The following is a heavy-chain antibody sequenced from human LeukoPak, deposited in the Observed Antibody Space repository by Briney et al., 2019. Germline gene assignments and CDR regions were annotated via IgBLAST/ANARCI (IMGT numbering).Heavy chain of an antibody. Sequence: ASVKVSCKASGYTFTSYDINWVRQATGQGLEWMGWMNPNSGNTGYAQKFQGRVTMARNTSISTAYMELSSLRSEDTAVYYCARDAGYSSGWRVGYWGQGTLVTVSS. D-gene: IGHD6-19*01. CDR3: ARDAGYSSGWRVGY. J-gene: IGHJ4*02. CDR2: MNPNSGNT. CDR1: GYTFTSYD. V-gene: IGHV1-8*01.